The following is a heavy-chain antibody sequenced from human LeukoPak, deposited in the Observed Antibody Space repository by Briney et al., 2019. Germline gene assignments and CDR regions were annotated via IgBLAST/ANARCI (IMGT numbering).Heavy chain of an antibody. J-gene: IGHJ4*02. D-gene: IGHD6-19*01. CDR1: GFSFDDYA. V-gene: IGHV3-9*01. CDR3: AKDRGIAVAGTFGY. Sequence: GGSLRLSYAASGFSFDDYAMHWVRQAPGKGLEWVSGISWNSGSIGYADSVKGRFTISRDNAKNSLYLQMNSLRAEDTALYYCAKDRGIAVAGTFGYWGQGTLVTVSS. CDR2: ISWNSGSI.